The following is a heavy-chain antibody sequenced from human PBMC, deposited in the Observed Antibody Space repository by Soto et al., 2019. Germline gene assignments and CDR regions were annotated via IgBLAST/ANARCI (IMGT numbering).Heavy chain of an antibody. V-gene: IGHV3-23*01. Sequence: EVQLLESGGDLLQPGGSLRLSCTASGFTFSSYAMSWVRQAPGEGLEWVSTISGSGSSTFYADSVKGRFTISRDNSKNTLSLQLNSLRAEDTAVYYCAKVQDRGVTISPLDYWGQGTLVTVSS. CDR2: ISGSGSST. CDR1: GFTFSSYA. CDR3: AKVQDRGVTISPLDY. D-gene: IGHD3-10*01. J-gene: IGHJ4*02.